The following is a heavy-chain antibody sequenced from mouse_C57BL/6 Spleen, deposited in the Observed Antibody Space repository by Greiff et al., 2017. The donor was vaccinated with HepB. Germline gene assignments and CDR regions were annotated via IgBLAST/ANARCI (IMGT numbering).Heavy chain of an antibody. D-gene: IGHD2-5*01. Sequence: QVQLQQPGAELVKPGASVKVSCKASGYTFTSYWMHWVKQRPGQGLEWIGRIHPSDSDTNYNQKFKGKATLTVDKSTSTAYMQLSSLTSEDSAVYYWATYYSNYGPFAYWGQGTLVTVSA. CDR3: ATYYSNYGPFAY. CDR1: GYTFTSYW. J-gene: IGHJ3*01. V-gene: IGHV1-74*01. CDR2: IHPSDSDT.